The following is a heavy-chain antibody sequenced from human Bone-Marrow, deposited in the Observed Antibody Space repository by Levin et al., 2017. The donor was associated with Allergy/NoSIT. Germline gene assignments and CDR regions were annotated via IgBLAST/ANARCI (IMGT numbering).Heavy chain of an antibody. V-gene: IGHV3-30*18. CDR3: AKDAERYCSGGSCYPTGDY. CDR2: ISYDGSNK. J-gene: IGHJ4*02. Sequence: SCAASGFTFSSYGMHWVRQAPGKGLEWVAVISYDGSNKYYADSVKGRFTISRDNSKNTLYLQMNSLRAEDTAVYYCAKDAERYCSGGSCYPTGDYWGQGTLVTVSS. D-gene: IGHD2-15*01. CDR1: GFTFSSYG.